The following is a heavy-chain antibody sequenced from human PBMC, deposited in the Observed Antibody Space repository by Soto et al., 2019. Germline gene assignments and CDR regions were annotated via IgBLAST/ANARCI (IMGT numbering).Heavy chain of an antibody. J-gene: IGHJ4*02. Sequence: QVQLVQSGAEVKKPGASVKVSCKASAYIFTNYYIHWVRQAPGQGLEWMAIINPLPTSGSTNYAQKFQGRVTVTRDTSTSTVYMELSSLTSEDTAIYYCARDLTAAAYWGQGTLVTVSS. CDR2: INPLPTSGST. CDR3: ARDLTAAAY. V-gene: IGHV1-46*01. D-gene: IGHD6-13*01. CDR1: AYIFTNYY.